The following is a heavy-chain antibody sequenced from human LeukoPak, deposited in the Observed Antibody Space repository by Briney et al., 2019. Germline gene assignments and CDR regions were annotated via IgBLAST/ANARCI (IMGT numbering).Heavy chain of an antibody. CDR1: GGSISSGNYY. J-gene: IGHJ4*02. Sequence: SETLSLTCTVSGGSISSGNYYWSWIRQPAGKGLEWIGRIYTSGSTYDNPSLKSRVTISVDTSKNQFSLKLSSVTAADTAVYYCARGRATVVRNRPAHYYFDYWGQGTLVTVSS. CDR3: ARGRATVVRNRPAHYYFDY. V-gene: IGHV4-61*02. D-gene: IGHD4-23*01. CDR2: IYTSGST.